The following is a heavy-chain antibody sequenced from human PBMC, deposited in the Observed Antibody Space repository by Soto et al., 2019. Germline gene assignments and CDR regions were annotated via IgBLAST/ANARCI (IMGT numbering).Heavy chain of an antibody. Sequence: EVQLVESGGGLVQPGGSLRLSCAASGFTLSDHYMDWVRQAPGKGLEWVGRIRTKANGYTTEDAASVKGRFTISRDDSKNSLYLQMKRLKTEDTAVYYCARSYGGLHYFDYWGQGTLVTVSS. D-gene: IGHD4-17*01. CDR1: GFTLSDHY. CDR3: ARSYGGLHYFDY. CDR2: IRTKANGYTT. J-gene: IGHJ4*02. V-gene: IGHV3-72*01.